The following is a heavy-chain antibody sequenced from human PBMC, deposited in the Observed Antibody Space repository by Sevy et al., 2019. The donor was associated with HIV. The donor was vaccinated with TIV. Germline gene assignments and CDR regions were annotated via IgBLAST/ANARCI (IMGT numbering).Heavy chain of an antibody. CDR3: ARGENDGEFFQK. Sequence: GGSLRLSCTVSGFICSNFAMHWVRQAPGKGLEWVAVTSYDGSHKYYADSVKGGVTVSRDNSRNILSLEMSSLRRDDTAIYYFARGENDGEFFQKWGQGTLVTVSS. D-gene: IGHD1-26*01. CDR2: TSYDGSHK. J-gene: IGHJ1*01. CDR1: GFICSNFA. V-gene: IGHV3-30*04.